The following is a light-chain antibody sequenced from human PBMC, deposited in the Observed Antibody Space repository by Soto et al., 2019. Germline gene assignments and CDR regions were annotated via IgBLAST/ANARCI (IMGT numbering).Light chain of an antibody. CDR2: QAS. Sequence: DIQMTQSPSTLSSSVGDRVTITCRASQSLSTWLAWYQHKPGKAPKLLIYQASNLEGGVPSRFSGSGSGTEFTLTISSLQPDDFATYYCQQYSINSRTFGQGTKVETK. J-gene: IGKJ2*02. CDR1: QSLSTW. V-gene: IGKV1-5*03. CDR3: QQYSINSRT.